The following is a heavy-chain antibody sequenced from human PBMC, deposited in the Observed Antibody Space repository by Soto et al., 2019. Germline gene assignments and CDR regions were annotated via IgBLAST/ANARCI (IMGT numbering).Heavy chain of an antibody. CDR3: ARSGYSYGLGYYGMDV. CDR1: GGTFSSYA. J-gene: IGHJ6*02. D-gene: IGHD5-18*01. V-gene: IGHV1-69*12. CDR2: IIPIFGTA. Sequence: QVQLVQSGAEVKKPGSSVKVSYKASGGTFSSYAISWVRQAPGQGLEWMGGIIPIFGTANYAQKFQGRVTITADESTSTAYMELSSLRSEDTAVYYCARSGYSYGLGYYGMDVWGQGTTVTVSS.